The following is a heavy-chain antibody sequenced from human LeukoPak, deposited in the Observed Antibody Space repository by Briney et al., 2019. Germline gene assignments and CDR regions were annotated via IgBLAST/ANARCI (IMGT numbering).Heavy chain of an antibody. CDR3: GGNIYCSGGSCYPYYYYGMDV. J-gene: IGHJ6*02. CDR1: GGSISSYY. Sequence: PSETLSLTCTVSGGSISSYYWSWIRQPPGKGLEWIGYIYYSGSTNYNPSLKSRVTISVDTSKNQFSLKLSSVTAADTAVYYCGGNIYCSGGSCYPYYYYGMDVWGQGTTVTVSS. CDR2: IYYSGST. D-gene: IGHD2-15*01. V-gene: IGHV4-59*01.